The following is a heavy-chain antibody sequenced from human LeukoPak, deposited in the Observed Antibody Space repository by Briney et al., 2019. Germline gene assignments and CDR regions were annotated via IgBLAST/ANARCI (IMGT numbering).Heavy chain of an antibody. J-gene: IGHJ4*02. Sequence: PSETLSLTCTVSGGSISSYYWSWIRQPPGKGLEWIGYIYYSGSTNYNPSLKSRVTISVDTSKNQFSLKLSSVTAADTAVYYCARYDYGDYYLDYWGQGTLVTVSS. CDR3: ARYDYGDYYLDY. CDR1: GGSISSYY. V-gene: IGHV4-59*12. CDR2: IYYSGST. D-gene: IGHD4-17*01.